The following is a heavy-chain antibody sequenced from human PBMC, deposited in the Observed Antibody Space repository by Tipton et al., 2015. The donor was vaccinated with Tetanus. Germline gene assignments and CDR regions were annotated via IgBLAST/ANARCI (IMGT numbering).Heavy chain of an antibody. V-gene: IGHV4-30-4*01. CDR2: IYYSGST. Sequence: PSLTCTVSGGSISSGDYYWSWIRQPPGKGLEWIGYIYYSGSTYYNPSLKSRVTISVDTSKNQFSLKLSSVTAADTAVYYCARRRGVYSGSYFDYWGQGTLVTVSS. D-gene: IGHD1-26*01. CDR1: GGSISSGDYY. J-gene: IGHJ4*02. CDR3: ARRRGVYSGSYFDY.